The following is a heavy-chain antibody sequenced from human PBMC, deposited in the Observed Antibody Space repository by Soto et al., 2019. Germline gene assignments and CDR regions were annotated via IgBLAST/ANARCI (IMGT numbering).Heavy chain of an antibody. CDR3: YTNVIANY. J-gene: IGHJ4*02. Sequence: GESLSLSCTMSGFTFGDYSIRCVRQAGEKVLGWGGFIRSKTNGGTTEYAASVKGRFTISRADSKSIAYLQMNSLQTEDTAVYLCYTNVIANYWGQGTLVTVSS. CDR2: IRSKTNGGTT. CDR1: GFTFGDYS. D-gene: IGHD2-21*01. V-gene: IGHV3-49*04.